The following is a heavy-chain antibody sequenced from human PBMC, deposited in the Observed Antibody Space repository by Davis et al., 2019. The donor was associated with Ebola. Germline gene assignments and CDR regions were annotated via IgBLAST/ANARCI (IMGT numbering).Heavy chain of an antibody. J-gene: IGHJ3*02. D-gene: IGHD3-22*01. CDR3: AKGLIVVVITDAFDI. CDR1: GFTVSSNY. V-gene: IGHV3-53*05. Sequence: GESLKISCAASGFTVSSNYMSWVRQAPGKGLEWVSVIYSGGSTYYADSVKGRFTISRDNSKNTLYLQMNSLRAEDTAVYYCAKGLIVVVITDAFDIWGQGTMVTVSS. CDR2: IYSGGST.